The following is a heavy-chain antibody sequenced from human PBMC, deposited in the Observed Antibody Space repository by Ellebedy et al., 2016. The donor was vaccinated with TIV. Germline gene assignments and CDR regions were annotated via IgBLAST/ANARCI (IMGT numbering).Heavy chain of an antibody. D-gene: IGHD1-26*01. Sequence: SETLSLXXTVSGGSISSSTYYWGWIRQPPGKGLEWIGSFYYSGNTYYNPSLKSRVTISVDTSKNQLSLKLSSVTATDTAVYYCVRRLGARPPSDWGQGTLVTVSS. J-gene: IGHJ4*02. CDR1: GGSISSSTYY. CDR3: VRRLGARPPSD. CDR2: FYYSGNT. V-gene: IGHV4-39*01.